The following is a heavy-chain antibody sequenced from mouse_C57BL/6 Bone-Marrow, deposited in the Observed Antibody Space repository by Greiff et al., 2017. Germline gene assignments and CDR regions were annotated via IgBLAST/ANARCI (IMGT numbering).Heavy chain of an antibody. CDR1: GYTFTSYW. Sequence: VQLQQPGAELVKPGASVKLSCKASGYTFTSYWMHWVKQRPGRGLEWIGRIDPDSGGTKYTEKFKSKATLTVDKPSSTASMQLSRLTSEDTAVDYCARETVGATDYAMDYWGQGTSVTVSS. CDR2: IDPDSGGT. D-gene: IGHD1-1*01. V-gene: IGHV1-72*01. J-gene: IGHJ4*01. CDR3: ARETVGATDYAMDY.